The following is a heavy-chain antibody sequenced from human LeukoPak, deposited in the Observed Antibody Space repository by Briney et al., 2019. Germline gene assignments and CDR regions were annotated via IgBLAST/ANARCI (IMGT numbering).Heavy chain of an antibody. Sequence: GGSLRLSCVASEFTFSSYGMHWVRQAPGKGLEWVAFIRYDGSNEYVDSVKGRFTISRDNSKNTLYLQMNSLKPEDTAVYYCANLARPLDYWGQGALVTVSS. CDR1: EFTFSSYG. V-gene: IGHV3-30*02. D-gene: IGHD6-6*01. CDR3: ANLARPLDY. J-gene: IGHJ4*02. CDR2: IRYDGSNE.